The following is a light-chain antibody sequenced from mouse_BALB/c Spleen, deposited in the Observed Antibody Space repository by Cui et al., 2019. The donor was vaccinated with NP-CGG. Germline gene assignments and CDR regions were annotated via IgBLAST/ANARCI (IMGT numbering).Light chain of an antibody. CDR1: TGAVTTSNY. CDR2: GTN. V-gene: IGLV1*01. J-gene: IGLJ1*01. CDR3: ALWYSNHWV. Sequence: QSVVTQESALTTSPGETVTLTGRSSTGAVTTSNYANWVQEKPNQLFTGIIGGTNNRAPGVPARFSGSLIGDKAALTITGAQTEDEAIYFCALWYSNHWVFGGGTKLTVL.